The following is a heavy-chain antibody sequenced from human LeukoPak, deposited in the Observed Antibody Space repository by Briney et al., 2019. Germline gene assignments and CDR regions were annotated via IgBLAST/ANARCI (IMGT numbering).Heavy chain of an antibody. CDR2: IYYSGST. D-gene: IGHD6-13*01. CDR1: GGSISSGSYY. CDR3: ARHGYSSSWYAPYYYYYYMDV. Sequence: SETLSLTCTVSGGSISSGSYYWGWIRQPPGKGLEWIGSIYYSGSTYYNPSLKSRVTISVDTSKNQFSLKLSSVTAADTAVYYCARHGYSSSWYAPYYYYYYMDVWGKGTTVTVSS. V-gene: IGHV4-39*01. J-gene: IGHJ6*03.